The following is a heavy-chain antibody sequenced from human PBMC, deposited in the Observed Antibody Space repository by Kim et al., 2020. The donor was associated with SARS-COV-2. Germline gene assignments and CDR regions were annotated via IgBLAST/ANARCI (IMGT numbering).Heavy chain of an antibody. CDR3: ARSSITMVRTLFRVIGGMDV. V-gene: IGHV3-11*06. CDR1: GFTFSDYY. D-gene: IGHD3-10*01. J-gene: IGHJ6*02. Sequence: GGSLRLSCAVSGFTFSDYYMSWIRQAPGKGLEWVSYISSSSSYTNYADSVKGRFTISRDNAKNSLYLQMNSLRAEDTAVCYCARSSITMVRTLFRVIGGMDVWGQGTTVTVSS. CDR2: ISSSSSYT.